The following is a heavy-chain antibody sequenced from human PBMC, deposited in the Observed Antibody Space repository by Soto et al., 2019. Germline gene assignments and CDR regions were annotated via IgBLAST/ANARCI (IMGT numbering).Heavy chain of an antibody. J-gene: IGHJ4*02. CDR2: IGGGTGAT. CDR3: AKNAMSTVTRRGQYFDS. CDR1: GFTFNTYA. Sequence: EVQLLESGGGLVQPGGSLRLSCAASGFTFNTYAMSWVRQAPGEGLEWVSGIGGGTGATYNADSVKGRFIISRDNSKNTLYLQMNNLRVEDTDVYYCAKNAMSTVTRRGQYFDSWGQGTLVTVSS. V-gene: IGHV3-23*01. D-gene: IGHD4-17*01.